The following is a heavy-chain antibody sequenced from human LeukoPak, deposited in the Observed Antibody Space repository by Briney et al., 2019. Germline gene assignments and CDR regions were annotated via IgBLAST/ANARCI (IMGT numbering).Heavy chain of an antibody. Sequence: ASVKVSCKASGYTFTGYYMHWVRQAPGQGLECMGWINPNSGGTNYAQKFQGRVTMTRDTSISTAYMELSSLRSDDTAVYYCARGYCSSTSCYDYFDYWGQGTLVTVSS. CDR3: ARGYCSSTSCYDYFDY. V-gene: IGHV1-2*02. J-gene: IGHJ4*02. CDR1: GYTFTGYY. CDR2: INPNSGGT. D-gene: IGHD2-2*01.